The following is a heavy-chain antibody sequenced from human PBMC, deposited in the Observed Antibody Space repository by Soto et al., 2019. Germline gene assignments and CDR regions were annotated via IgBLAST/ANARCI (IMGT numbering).Heavy chain of an antibody. Sequence: ASVKVSCKASGYTFTSNSIGWVRQAPGQGLEWMGWINVYNGNTKYAQQLQGRVTLTTDTSTSTAYMDLRSLRSDDTEVYYCARISRASSGWLTDHWGQGTLVTVSS. CDR3: ARISRASSGWLTDH. J-gene: IGHJ4*02. V-gene: IGHV1-18*04. CDR1: GYTFTSNS. D-gene: IGHD6-19*01. CDR2: INVYNGNT.